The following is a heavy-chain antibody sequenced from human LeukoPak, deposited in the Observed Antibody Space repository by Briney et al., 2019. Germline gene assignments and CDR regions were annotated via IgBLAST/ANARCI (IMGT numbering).Heavy chain of an antibody. Sequence: GASVKVSCKASGYTFTDYYIHWVRQAPGQGLEWMGWINPNSGGTDYVQRLQGRVTMTRDTSITTAYMEVSRLRSDDTALYYCARDLLHESFDYWGQGTLVTVSS. J-gene: IGHJ4*02. CDR2: INPNSGGT. CDR3: ARDLLHESFDY. V-gene: IGHV1-2*02. CDR1: GYTFTDYY.